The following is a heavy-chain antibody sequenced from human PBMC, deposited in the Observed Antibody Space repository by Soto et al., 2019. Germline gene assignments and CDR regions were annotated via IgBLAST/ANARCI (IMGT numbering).Heavy chain of an antibody. CDR2: IYYSGST. J-gene: IGHJ6*02. CDR1: GGSVSSGSYY. D-gene: IGHD6-13*01. V-gene: IGHV4-61*01. Sequence: PSETLSLTCTVSGGSVSSGSYYWSWIRQPPGKGLEWIGYIYYSGSTNYNPSLKSRVTISVDTSKNQFSLKLSAVTAADTAVYYCARVSAAALYSYYYGMDVWGQGTTVTVSS. CDR3: ARVSAAALYSYYYGMDV.